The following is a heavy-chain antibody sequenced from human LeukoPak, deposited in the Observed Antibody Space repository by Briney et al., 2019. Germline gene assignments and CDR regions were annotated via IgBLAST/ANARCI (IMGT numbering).Heavy chain of an antibody. CDR1: GYSITSGYY. CDR2: IYHSGST. J-gene: IGHJ4*02. V-gene: IGHV4-38-2*02. Sequence: KPSETLSLTCTVSGYSITSGYYWGLIRPPPGKGLEWLGSIYHSGSTYYNPSLKSRVTISVDTSKNQFSLRLSSVTAADTAVYYCARGYSVDYWGQGSLVTVSS. CDR3: ARGYSVDY. D-gene: IGHD2-21*01.